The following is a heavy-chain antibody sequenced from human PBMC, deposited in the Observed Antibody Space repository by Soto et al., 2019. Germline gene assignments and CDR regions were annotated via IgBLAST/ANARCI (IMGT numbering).Heavy chain of an antibody. CDR3: AIVSSVKVFDY. CDR2: IKQDGSEK. Sequence: EVQLVESGGGLVQPGGSLRLSCAASGFTFSSYWMSWVRQAPGKGLEWVANIKQDGSEKYYVDSVKGRFTISRDNAKNSLYLQMNSRRAEDTAVYYCAIVSSVKVFDYWGQGTLVTVSS. CDR1: GFTFSSYW. J-gene: IGHJ4*02. V-gene: IGHV3-7*03.